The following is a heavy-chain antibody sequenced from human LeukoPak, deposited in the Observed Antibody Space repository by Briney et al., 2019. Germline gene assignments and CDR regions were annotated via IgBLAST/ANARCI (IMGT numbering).Heavy chain of an antibody. Sequence: GASVKVSCKASGYTFTGYCMHWVRQAPGQGLEWMGWINPNSGGTNYAQKFQGRVTMTRDTSISTAYMELSRLRSDDTAVYYCARVAGITGIDALGFDYWGQGTLVTVSS. D-gene: IGHD1-20*01. V-gene: IGHV1-2*02. J-gene: IGHJ4*02. CDR2: INPNSGGT. CDR1: GYTFTGYC. CDR3: ARVAGITGIDALGFDY.